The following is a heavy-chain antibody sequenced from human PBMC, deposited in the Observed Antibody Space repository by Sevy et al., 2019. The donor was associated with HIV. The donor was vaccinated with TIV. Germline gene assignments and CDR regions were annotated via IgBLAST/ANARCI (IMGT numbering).Heavy chain of an antibody. CDR1: GGSISSGNYY. J-gene: IGHJ4*02. CDR3: ARESGECSSTSCYEGVFDY. D-gene: IGHD2-2*01. CDR2: IYTRGGT. V-gene: IGHV4-61*02. Sequence: SETLSLTCTVSGGSISSGNYYWSWIRQPAGKGLEWIGRIYTRGGTNYNPSLKSRVTISVDTSKNQFSLKLSSVTAADTAVYYCARESGECSSTSCYEGVFDYWGQGTLVTVSS.